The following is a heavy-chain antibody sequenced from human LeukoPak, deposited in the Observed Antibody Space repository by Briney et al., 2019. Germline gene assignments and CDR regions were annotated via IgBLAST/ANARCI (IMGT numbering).Heavy chain of an antibody. CDR1: GIIVSNNY. J-gene: IGHJ4*02. CDR2: INSDESNT. V-gene: IGHV3-74*01. D-gene: IGHD6-19*01. CDR3: ARDLSGWYYFDS. Sequence: GGSLRLSCAASGIIVSNNYMSWVRQAPGKGVVWVSHINSDESNTNYADSVKGRFTISRDNAKNTLYLQMNSLRAEDTAIYYCARDLSGWYYFDSWGQGTLVTVSS.